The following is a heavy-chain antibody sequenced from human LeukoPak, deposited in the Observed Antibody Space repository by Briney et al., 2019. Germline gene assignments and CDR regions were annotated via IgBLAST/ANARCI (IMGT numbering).Heavy chain of an antibody. V-gene: IGHV3-21*01. CDR2: ISSSSSYI. Sequence: GGSLRLSCTASGFTFSTYTMNWVRQAPGKGLEWVSSISSSSSYIYYADSVKGRFTISRDNAKNSLYLQMNSLRAEDTAVYYCAREGYDFWSGYYPQIDYWGQGTLVTVSS. J-gene: IGHJ4*02. CDR1: GFTFSTYT. CDR3: AREGYDFWSGYYPQIDY. D-gene: IGHD3-3*01.